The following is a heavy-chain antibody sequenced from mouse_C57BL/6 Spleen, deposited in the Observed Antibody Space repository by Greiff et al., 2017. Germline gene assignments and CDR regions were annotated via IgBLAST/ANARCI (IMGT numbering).Heavy chain of an antibody. J-gene: IGHJ3*01. D-gene: IGHD2-4*01. Sequence: EVKLMESGGDLVKPGGSLKLSCAASGFPFSSYGMSWVRQTPDKRLAWVATISSGGSYTYYPASVKGRFTISRDNAKNTLYLQMSNLKAEDTSMYYCARHYYDDDGAWLAYWGQGTLVTVSA. CDR1: GFPFSSYG. V-gene: IGHV5-6*01. CDR3: ARHYYDDDGAWLAY. CDR2: ISSGGSYT.